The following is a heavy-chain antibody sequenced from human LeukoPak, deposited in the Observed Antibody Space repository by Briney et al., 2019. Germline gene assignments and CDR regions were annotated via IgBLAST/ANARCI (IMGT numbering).Heavy chain of an antibody. J-gene: IGHJ4*02. CDR2: IYHSGST. CDR3: ARVDGDYGSQYYLDY. CDR1: GGSISSGGYS. D-gene: IGHD4-17*01. Sequence: SETLSLTCAVSGGSISSGGYSWSWIRQPPGKGLEWIGYIYHSGSTYYNPSLKSRVTISVDRSKNQFSLKLSSVTAADTAVYYCARVDGDYGSQYYLDYWGQGTLVTVSS. V-gene: IGHV4-30-2*01.